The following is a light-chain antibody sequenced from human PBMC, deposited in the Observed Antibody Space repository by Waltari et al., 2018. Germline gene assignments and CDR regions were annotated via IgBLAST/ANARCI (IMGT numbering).Light chain of an antibody. Sequence: DIQMTQSPSSLSASVGDRVTITCRASQSISSYLNWYQQNTGKAHKLLIYAASSWQSGVPSRFSGSGSGTDFTLTISSLQPEDFATYYCQQSYSTPYTFSQGTKLEI. CDR1: QSISSY. J-gene: IGKJ2*01. CDR2: AAS. V-gene: IGKV1-39*01. CDR3: QQSYSTPYT.